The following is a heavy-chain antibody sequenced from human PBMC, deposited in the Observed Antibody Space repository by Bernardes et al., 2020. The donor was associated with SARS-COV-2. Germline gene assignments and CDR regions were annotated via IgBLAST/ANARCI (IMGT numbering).Heavy chain of an antibody. Sequence: GGSLRLSCAASGFTFSTCAMSWVRQAPGKGLEWLSITPDNGLTTYYAESVKGRFTISRDNSRNTLYLQMEGLTAEDTARYYCAKSPGSGWDTDYFDSWGQGTLVTVSS. D-gene: IGHD6-19*01. CDR2: TPDNGLTT. V-gene: IGHV3-23*01. J-gene: IGHJ4*02. CDR3: AKSPGSGWDTDYFDS. CDR1: GFTFSTCA.